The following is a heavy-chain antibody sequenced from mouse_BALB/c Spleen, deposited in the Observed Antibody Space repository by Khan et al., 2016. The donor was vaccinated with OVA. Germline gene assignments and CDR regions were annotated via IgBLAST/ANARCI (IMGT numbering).Heavy chain of an antibody. CDR1: GFSLTSYG. V-gene: IGHV2-2*02. CDR2: IWSGGTT. Sequence: VQLQESGPGLVQPSQSLSITCTVSGFSLTSYGVHWVRQSPGKGLEWLGVIWSGGTTDYNAPFISRLSISKDNSKSQVFFKMNSLQANDTANYYCARNYDYDEGPAYWGQGTLVTVSA. CDR3: ARNYDYDEGPAY. J-gene: IGHJ3*01. D-gene: IGHD2-4*01.